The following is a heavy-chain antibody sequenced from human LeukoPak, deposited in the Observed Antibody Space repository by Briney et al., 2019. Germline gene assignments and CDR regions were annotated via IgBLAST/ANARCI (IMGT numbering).Heavy chain of an antibody. Sequence: GESLKISCKGSGYSFTSYWIGWVRQMPGKGLEWMGIIYPGDSDTRYSPSFQGQVTTSADKSISTAYLQWSSLKASDTAMYYCARRRSGGSWYFDAFDIWGQGTMVTVSS. V-gene: IGHV5-51*01. CDR1: GYSFTSYW. CDR3: ARRRSGGSWYFDAFDI. J-gene: IGHJ3*02. D-gene: IGHD2-15*01. CDR2: IYPGDSDT.